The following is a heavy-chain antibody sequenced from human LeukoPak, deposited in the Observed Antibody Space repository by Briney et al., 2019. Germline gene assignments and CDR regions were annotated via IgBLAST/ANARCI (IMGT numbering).Heavy chain of an antibody. Sequence: VASVKVSCKASGGTFSSYAISWVLQAPGQGLEWMGWISAYNGNTNYAQKLQGRVTMTTDTSTSTAYMELRSLRSDDTAVYYCARAGIQLLFSGDDYWGQGTLVTVSS. J-gene: IGHJ4*02. CDR3: ARAGIQLLFSGDDY. CDR2: ISAYNGNT. V-gene: IGHV1-18*01. D-gene: IGHD5-18*01. CDR1: GGTFSSYA.